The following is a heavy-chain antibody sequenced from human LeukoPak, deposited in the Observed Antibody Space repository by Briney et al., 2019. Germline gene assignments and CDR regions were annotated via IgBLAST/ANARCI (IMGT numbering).Heavy chain of an antibody. CDR2: ISTYSGNT. Sequence: GASVKVSCKASGYTFATYVITWVRQAPGQGLEWMGWISTYSGNTNYAQKLQGRVTMTTETSTSTVYMELRSLRSDDTAVYYCARDADYYDSSGHRYNAFDIWGQGTMVSVSS. J-gene: IGHJ3*02. CDR1: GYTFATYV. CDR3: ARDADYYDSSGHRYNAFDI. V-gene: IGHV1-18*01. D-gene: IGHD3-22*01.